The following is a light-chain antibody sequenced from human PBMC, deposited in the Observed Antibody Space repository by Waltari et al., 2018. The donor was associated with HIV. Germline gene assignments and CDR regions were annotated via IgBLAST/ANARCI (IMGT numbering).Light chain of an antibody. CDR2: EHY. V-gene: IGLV6-57*03. CDR1: SGRVASNY. CDR3: QSFDTDNHWV. J-gene: IGLJ3*02. Sequence: NFMLTQPHSVSESPGKTVTISCTRSSGRVASNYVQCFQQRPGSAPTTILYEHYQRPSGVPDRFSGIIDKSSNSASLTISGVKTEDEADYYCQSFDTDNHWVFGGGTRLTVL.